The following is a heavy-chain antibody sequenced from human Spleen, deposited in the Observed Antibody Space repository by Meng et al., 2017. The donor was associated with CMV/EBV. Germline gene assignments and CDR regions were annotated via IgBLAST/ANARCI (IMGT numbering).Heavy chain of an antibody. V-gene: IGHV3-30*04. CDR3: ARDNWIDY. CDR1: VFSFRMFA. J-gene: IGHJ4*02. Sequence: LRLSCAASVFSFRMFAMHWVRQAPGKGLEWVAVILYDGGNAYYADSVKGRFTISRDNPNNTVYLQLNSLRPEDTAIYYCARDNWIDYWGPGTLVTVSS. D-gene: IGHD2-2*03. CDR2: ILYDGGNA.